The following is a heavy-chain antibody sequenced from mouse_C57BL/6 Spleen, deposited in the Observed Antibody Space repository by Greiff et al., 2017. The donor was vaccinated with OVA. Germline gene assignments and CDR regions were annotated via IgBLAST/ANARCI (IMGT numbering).Heavy chain of an antibody. V-gene: IGHV1-80*01. J-gene: IGHJ3*01. CDR1: GYAFSSYW. Sequence: VKLQESGAELVKPGASVKISCKASGYAFSSYWMNWVKQRPGKGLEWIGQIYPGDGDTNYNGKFKGKATLTADKSSSTAYMQLSSLTSEDSAVYFCAREDYGPAWFAYWGQGTLVTVSA. CDR3: AREDYGPAWFAY. CDR2: IYPGDGDT. D-gene: IGHD1-1*02.